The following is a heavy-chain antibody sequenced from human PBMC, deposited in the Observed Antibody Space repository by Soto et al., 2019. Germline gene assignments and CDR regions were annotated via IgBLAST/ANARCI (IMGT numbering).Heavy chain of an antibody. CDR3: AKNGYSSGWYEGDY. V-gene: IGHV3-23*01. Sequence: GGSLRLSCAASGFTFSSYGMHWVRQAPGKGLEWVSAISGSGGSTYYADSVKGRFTISRDNSKNTLYLQMNSLRAEDTAVYYCAKNGYSSGWYEGDYWGQGTLVTVSS. D-gene: IGHD6-19*01. CDR2: ISGSGGST. J-gene: IGHJ4*02. CDR1: GFTFSSYG.